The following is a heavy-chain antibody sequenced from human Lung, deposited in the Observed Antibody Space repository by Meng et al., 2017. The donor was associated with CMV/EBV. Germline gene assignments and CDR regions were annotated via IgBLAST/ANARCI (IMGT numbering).Heavy chain of an antibody. Sequence: ASVKVSCKASGYTFADYFIHWVRQAPGQGLEWMGRINPRGGGPNYVQKYQDRVNLTMDTSITTAYLEMSGLTSDDTAVYYCAREAETANDYWGQGTLVTVSS. CDR3: AREAETANDY. CDR2: INPRGGGP. CDR1: GYTFADYF. V-gene: IGHV1-2*02. J-gene: IGHJ4*02. D-gene: IGHD5-18*01.